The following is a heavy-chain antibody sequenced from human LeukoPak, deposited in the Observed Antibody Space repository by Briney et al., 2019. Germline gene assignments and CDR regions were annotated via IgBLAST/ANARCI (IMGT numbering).Heavy chain of an antibody. J-gene: IGHJ4*02. D-gene: IGHD2-21*02. CDR1: GFTFSSYS. CDR2: IRSSGSTI. V-gene: IGHV3-48*01. CDR3: ARRADCGGDCEGGLDY. Sequence: PGGSLRLSFAASGFTFSSYSMNWVRQAPGKGLEWVSLIRSSGSTIYYADSVKGRFTISRDNSKNTLYLQMNSLRAEDTAVYYCARRADCGGDCEGGLDYWGQGTLVTVSS.